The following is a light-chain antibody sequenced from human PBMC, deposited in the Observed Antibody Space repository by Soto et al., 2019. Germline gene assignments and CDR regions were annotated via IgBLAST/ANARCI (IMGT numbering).Light chain of an antibody. V-gene: IGKV3-11*01. CDR1: QSVSSY. CDR2: DAS. J-gene: IGKJ4*01. CDR3: QQRYNWVT. Sequence: EIVMTQSPATLSVSPGERATPSCRASQSVSSYFAWYQQKPGQAPRLLIYDASNRATGIPVRFSGSGSGTDFTLTISSLEPEDFAVYYCQQRYNWVTFGGGTKVDIK.